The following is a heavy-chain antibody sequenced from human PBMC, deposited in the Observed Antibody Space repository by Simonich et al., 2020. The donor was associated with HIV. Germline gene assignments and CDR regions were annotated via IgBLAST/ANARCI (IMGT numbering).Heavy chain of an antibody. CDR1: GDSISRSNW. V-gene: IGHV4-4*02. J-gene: IGHJ4*02. CDR3: ATSSGWYRIDY. CDR2: IYHSGST. Sequence: QVQLQQWGAGLLKPSGTLSLTCAVSGDSISRSNWWSWVRQPPGKGLEWIGEIYHSGSTNDNPSLKSRVTISIDKSKNQFSLKLSSVTAADTAVYYCATSSGWYRIDYWGQGTLVIVSS. D-gene: IGHD6-19*01.